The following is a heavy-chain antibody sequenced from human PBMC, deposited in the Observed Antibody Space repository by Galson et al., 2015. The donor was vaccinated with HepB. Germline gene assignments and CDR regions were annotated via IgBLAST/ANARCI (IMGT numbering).Heavy chain of an antibody. CDR2: TNYRSKWYN. J-gene: IGHJ6*02. V-gene: IGHV6-1*01. Sequence: CAISGDSVSSNSAAWNWIRQSPSRGLEWLGRTNYRSKWYNDYAVSVKGRITINPDTSKNQFSLQLNSVTPEDTAVYYCARQGYCTGGSCSTRGSSLGMDVWGQGTTVTVSS. CDR1: GDSVSSNSAA. CDR3: ARQGYCTGGSCSTRGSSLGMDV. D-gene: IGHD2-15*01.